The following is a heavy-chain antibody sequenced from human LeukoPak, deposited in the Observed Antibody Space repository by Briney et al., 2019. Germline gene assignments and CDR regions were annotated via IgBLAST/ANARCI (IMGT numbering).Heavy chain of an antibody. CDR2: ISYSGST. Sequence: SETLSLTCTVSGGSISSYYWSWIRQPPGKGLEWIGYISYSGSTNYNPSLKSRVTISVDMSKNQFSLKLSSVTAADTAVYYCARTPRCSGGSCYWDFDYWGQGTLVTVSS. J-gene: IGHJ4*02. D-gene: IGHD2-15*01. CDR1: GGSISSYY. CDR3: ARTPRCSGGSCYWDFDY. V-gene: IGHV4-59*01.